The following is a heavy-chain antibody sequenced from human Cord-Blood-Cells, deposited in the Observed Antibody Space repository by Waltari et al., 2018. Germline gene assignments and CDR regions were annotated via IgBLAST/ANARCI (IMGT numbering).Heavy chain of an antibody. J-gene: IGHJ6*02. CDR3: AIRGYSSSWYSLTDQHHYGMDV. D-gene: IGHD6-13*01. CDR2: IYYSGST. Sequence: QVQLQESGPGLVKPSQTLSLTCTVSGGYISSGGYSWSWIRQHPGKGLEWIGYIYYSGSTYYNPSLKSRVTISVDTSKNQFSLKLSSVTAADTAVYYCAIRGYSSSWYSLTDQHHYGMDVWGQGTTVTVSS. CDR1: GGYISSGGYS. V-gene: IGHV4-31*03.